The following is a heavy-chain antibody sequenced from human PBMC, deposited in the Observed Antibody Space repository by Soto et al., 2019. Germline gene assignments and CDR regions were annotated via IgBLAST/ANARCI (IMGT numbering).Heavy chain of an antibody. CDR3: VRGGIAGHWFDP. CDR1: RAFINSGGFY. V-gene: IGHV4-31*03. D-gene: IGHD2-15*01. J-gene: IGHJ5*02. CDR2: IFHSGST. Sequence: QVQLQESGPGLVKPTQTLSLTCSVSRAFINSGGFYYSWIRQPPGKGLEWLGYIFHSGSTLYNPSLRDRLTLSAGTSRNQLSLYLTSVTAADTAIYYCVRGGIAGHWFDPWGQGILVTVSS.